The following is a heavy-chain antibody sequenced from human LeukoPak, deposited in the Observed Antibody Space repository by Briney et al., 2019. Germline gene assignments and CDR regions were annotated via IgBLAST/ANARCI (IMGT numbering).Heavy chain of an antibody. CDR1: GFTFTNYA. Sequence: GGSLRLSCVASGFTFTNYAMSWVRQAPGKGLEWVSSITGSDGSSYYADSVKGRFTISRDNSKNTLYLQVNSLRAEDTAVYYCAKWGDYDILTGYYVPDYWGQGTLVTVSS. CDR3: AKWGDYDILTGYYVPDY. V-gene: IGHV3-23*01. CDR2: ITGSDGSS. J-gene: IGHJ4*02. D-gene: IGHD3-9*01.